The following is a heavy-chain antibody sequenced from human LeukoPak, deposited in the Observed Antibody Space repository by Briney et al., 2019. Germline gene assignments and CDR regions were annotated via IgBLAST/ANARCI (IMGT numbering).Heavy chain of an antibody. Sequence: ASVKVSCKASGYTFTSYAMHWVRQAPGQRLEWMGWINAGNGNTKYSQKFQGRVTIIRDTSASTAYMELSSLRSEDTAVYYCARAPQRGVVVPAAQFDPWGQGTLVTVSS. V-gene: IGHV1-3*01. D-gene: IGHD2-2*01. CDR2: INAGNGNT. J-gene: IGHJ5*02. CDR3: ARAPQRGVVVPAAQFDP. CDR1: GYTFTSYA.